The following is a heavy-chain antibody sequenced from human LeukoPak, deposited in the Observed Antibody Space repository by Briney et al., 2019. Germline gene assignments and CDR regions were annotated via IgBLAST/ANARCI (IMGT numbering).Heavy chain of an antibody. CDR3: ARGGGLDV. J-gene: IGHJ6*02. Sequence: GGSLRLSCAASGFTFSSYWMSWVRQAPGKGLEWVASIKHDGSEKYYVDSVKGRFTISRDNAKNSLYLQMNSLRAEDTAVYFCARGGGLDVWGQGATVTVSS. D-gene: IGHD3-16*01. CDR2: IKHDGSEK. V-gene: IGHV3-7*03. CDR1: GFTFSSYW.